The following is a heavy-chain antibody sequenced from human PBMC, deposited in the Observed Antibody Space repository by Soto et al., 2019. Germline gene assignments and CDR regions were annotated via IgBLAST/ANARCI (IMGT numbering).Heavy chain of an antibody. CDR3: ARARGEIQGMYYYYGMDV. CDR1: GGSISSYY. Sequence: ETLSLTGPVSGGSISSYYWSWIRQPSGKGLEWIGRIYTSGSTNYNPSLKSRVTMSVDTSKNQFSLKLSSVTAADTAVYYCARARGEIQGMYYYYGMDVWGQGTKVTVYS. D-gene: IGHD5-18*01. CDR2: IYTSGST. J-gene: IGHJ6*02. V-gene: IGHV4-4*07.